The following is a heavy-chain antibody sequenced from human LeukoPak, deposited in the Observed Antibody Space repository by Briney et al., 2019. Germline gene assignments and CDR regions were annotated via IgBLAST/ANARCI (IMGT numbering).Heavy chain of an antibody. CDR3: ARTNTAMGRFDY. CDR1: GFTFSSYG. V-gene: IGHV3-21*01. Sequence: PGGSLTLSCAASGFTFSSYGIHWVRQAGARGRDGVSSISSSGSSPYDADSMKGRFNISRDNAKNLLYLQMNSLRAEDTAVYYCARTNTAMGRFDYWGQGTLVTVSS. D-gene: IGHD5-18*01. CDR2: ISSSGSSP. J-gene: IGHJ4*02.